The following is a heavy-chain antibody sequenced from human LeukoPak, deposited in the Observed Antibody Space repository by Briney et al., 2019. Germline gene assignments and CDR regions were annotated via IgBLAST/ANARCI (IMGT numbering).Heavy chain of an antibody. J-gene: IGHJ4*02. V-gene: IGHV4-59*08. CDR3: AGYGSSWFFDY. Sequence: SETLSLTCTVSGGSISGYYWSWVRQPPGKGLEWIGYFYYTGSTNYNPSLRSRVTMSVDTSKNQCSLKLSSVIAADTAVYYCAGYGSSWFFDYWGQGTLVTVSS. CDR2: FYYTGST. CDR1: GGSISGYY. D-gene: IGHD6-13*01.